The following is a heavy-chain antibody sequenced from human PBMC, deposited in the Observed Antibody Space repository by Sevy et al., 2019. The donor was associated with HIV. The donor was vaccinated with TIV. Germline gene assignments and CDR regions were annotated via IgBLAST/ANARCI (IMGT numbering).Heavy chain of an antibody. J-gene: IGHJ4*02. V-gene: IGHV3-33*01. Sequence: GGSLRLSCAASGFTFSNYGMHWVRQAPGKGLEWVAVIWNDGSNKYYAYSVKGRFTISRDNSKNTLYLQMNSLGVEDTAVYFCARGGDFNDRSAKRDFDYWGQGTLVTVSS. D-gene: IGHD3-22*01. CDR1: GFTFSNYG. CDR2: IWNDGSNK. CDR3: ARGGDFNDRSAKRDFDY.